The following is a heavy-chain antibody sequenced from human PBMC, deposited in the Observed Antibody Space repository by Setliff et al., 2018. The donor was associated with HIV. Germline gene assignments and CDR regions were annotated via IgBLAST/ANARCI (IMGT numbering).Heavy chain of an antibody. CDR2: FDPEDGET. D-gene: IGHD3-22*01. CDR3: AAVGYHDSSGQHDC. CDR1: GYTLTELS. Sequence: ASVKVSCKVSGYTLTELSIHWVRQAPGKGLEWMGGFDPEDGETIYAQKFQGRVTMTEDTSTDTAFMELSSLRSEDTAVYYCAAVGYHDSSGQHDCWGPGTLVTVSS. V-gene: IGHV1-24*01. J-gene: IGHJ4*02.